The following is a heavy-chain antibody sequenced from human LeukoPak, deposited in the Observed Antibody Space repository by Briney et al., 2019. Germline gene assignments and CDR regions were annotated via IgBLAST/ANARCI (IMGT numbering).Heavy chain of an antibody. Sequence: ASVTVSCKASGYTFTSYGISWVRQAPGQGGEGMGWISAYKGNTNYAQKLQGRVTITTDTSTSTAYMELRSLRSDDTAVYYCASGHCSSTSCYLYYYMDVWGKGTTVTVSS. CDR1: GYTFTSYG. V-gene: IGHV1-18*01. CDR3: ASGHCSSTSCYLYYYMDV. D-gene: IGHD2-2*03. CDR2: ISAYKGNT. J-gene: IGHJ6*03.